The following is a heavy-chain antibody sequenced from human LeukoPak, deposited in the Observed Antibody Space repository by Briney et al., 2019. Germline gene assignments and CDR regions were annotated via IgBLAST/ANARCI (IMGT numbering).Heavy chain of an antibody. J-gene: IGHJ4*02. CDR3: ATPAGQHYYYGSGSWFDY. Sequence: PGGSLRLSCAASGFTFSSYSMNWVRQAPGKGLEWVAAISYDGSNKYYADSVKGRFTISRDNSKNTLYLQMNSLRAEDTAVYYSATPAGQHYYYGSGSWFDYWGQGTLVTVSS. CDR2: ISYDGSNK. D-gene: IGHD3-10*01. V-gene: IGHV3-30*03. CDR1: GFTFSSYS.